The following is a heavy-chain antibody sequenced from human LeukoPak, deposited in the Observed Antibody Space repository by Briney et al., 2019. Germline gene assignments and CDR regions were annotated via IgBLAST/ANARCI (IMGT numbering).Heavy chain of an antibody. CDR1: GFTFSSYG. D-gene: IGHD3-22*01. Sequence: SGGSLRLSCAASGFTFSSYGMSWVRQAPGKGLEWVSAISGSGGSTYYADSVKGRFTISRDNSKNTLYLQMNSLRAEDAAVYYCAKALTMIVSYYFDYWGQGTLVTVSS. J-gene: IGHJ4*02. CDR3: AKALTMIVSYYFDY. CDR2: ISGSGGST. V-gene: IGHV3-23*01.